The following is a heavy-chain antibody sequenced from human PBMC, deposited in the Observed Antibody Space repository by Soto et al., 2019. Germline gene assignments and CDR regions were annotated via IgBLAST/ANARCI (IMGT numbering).Heavy chain of an antibody. V-gene: IGHV3-13*05. CDR1: GFTFRNYD. CDR2: ISAAGDP. J-gene: IGHJ6*02. CDR3: ARTDRDFYGLDV. Sequence: EVQLVESGGGLVQPGGSLRLSCEASGFTFRNYDIHWVCQGTGKGLEWVSGISAAGDPDYADSVEGRFTISRENAQNSFFLQMNSLRVGDTAVYYCARTDRDFYGLDVWGQGTTVIVSS.